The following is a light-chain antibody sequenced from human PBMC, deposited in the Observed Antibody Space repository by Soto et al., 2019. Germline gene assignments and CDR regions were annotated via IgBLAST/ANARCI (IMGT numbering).Light chain of an antibody. CDR3: CSYAGSYRDV. CDR2: DVS. CDR1: SSDVGGYNY. Sequence: QSALTQPRSVSGSPGQSVTISCTGTSSDVGGYNYVSWYQQHPGKAPKLMIYDVSKRPSGVPDRFSGSKSGNTASLTISGLQAEDEADYYCCSYAGSYRDVFGNGTKVTVL. V-gene: IGLV2-11*01. J-gene: IGLJ1*01.